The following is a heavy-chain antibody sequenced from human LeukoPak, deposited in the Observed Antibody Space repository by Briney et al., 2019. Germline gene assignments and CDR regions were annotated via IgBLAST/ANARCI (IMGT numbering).Heavy chain of an antibody. J-gene: IGHJ6*02. D-gene: IGHD2-2*01. V-gene: IGHV4-59*08. CDR3: SGSTSFYGMDV. CDR1: GGSISTYY. CDR2: IYYSGST. Sequence: SETLSLTCIVSGGSISTYYWSWIRQPPGKGLEWIGYIYYSGSTNYNPSLKSRVTISVDTSKNQFSLKLSSVTAADTAVYYCSGSTSFYGMDVWGQGTTVTVSS.